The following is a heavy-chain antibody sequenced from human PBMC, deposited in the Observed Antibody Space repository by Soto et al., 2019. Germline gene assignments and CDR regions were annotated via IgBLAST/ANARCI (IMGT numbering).Heavy chain of an antibody. CDR1: GGTFSNYA. CDR3: ARVEAVAGLYNYHGLDV. D-gene: IGHD6-19*01. Sequence: QVQLVQSGAEVKKPGSSVKVSCKVSGGTFSNYAIDWVRLAPGHGLEWMGGIVPIFGTTYYTPKFQGRATIIADASKTTAYLEMSSLRSEDTAIYYCARVEAVAGLYNYHGLDVWGQGTAVTVSS. V-gene: IGHV1-69*12. CDR2: IVPIFGTT. J-gene: IGHJ6*02.